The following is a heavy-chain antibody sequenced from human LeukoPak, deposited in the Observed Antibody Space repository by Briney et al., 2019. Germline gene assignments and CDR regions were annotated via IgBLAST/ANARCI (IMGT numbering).Heavy chain of an antibody. Sequence: GGSLRLSCAASGFTFSSYSMNWVRQAPGKGLEWVSHITASGTAMFYADSVKGRFTISRDSAKNSLYLQMNSLRDEDTAVYYCASSGSYRFDYWGQGTLVTVSS. CDR3: ASSGSYRFDY. V-gene: IGHV3-48*02. CDR2: ITASGTAM. CDR1: GFTFSSYS. D-gene: IGHD1-26*01. J-gene: IGHJ4*02.